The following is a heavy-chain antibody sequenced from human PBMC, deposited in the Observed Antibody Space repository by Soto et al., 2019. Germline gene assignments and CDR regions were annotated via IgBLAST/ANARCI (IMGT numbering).Heavy chain of an antibody. J-gene: IGHJ6*02. V-gene: IGHV3-21*01. CDR1: GFTFSSYS. CDR3: ARDRNMGGSYVWYYYYGMDV. D-gene: IGHD1-26*01. Sequence: EVQLVESGGGLVKPGGSLRLSCAASGFTFSSYSMNWVRQAPGKGLEWVSSISSSSSYIYYADSVKGRFTISRDNAKNSRYLQMNSLRAEDTAVYYCARDRNMGGSYVWYYYYGMDVWGQGTTVTVSS. CDR2: ISSSSSYI.